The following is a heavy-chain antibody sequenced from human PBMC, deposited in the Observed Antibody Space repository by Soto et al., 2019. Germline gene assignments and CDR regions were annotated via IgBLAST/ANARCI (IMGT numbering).Heavy chain of an antibody. CDR3: ARDYYDRRPPNPLYYYYGMDV. CDR1: GGTFSSYA. D-gene: IGHD3-22*01. J-gene: IGHJ6*02. Sequence: ASVKVSCKASGGTFSSYAISWVRQAPGQGLEWMGGIIPIFGTANYAQKFQGRVTITADESTSTAYMELSSLRSEDTAVYYCARDYYDRRPPNPLYYYYGMDVWGQGTTVTVSS. V-gene: IGHV1-69*13. CDR2: IIPIFGTA.